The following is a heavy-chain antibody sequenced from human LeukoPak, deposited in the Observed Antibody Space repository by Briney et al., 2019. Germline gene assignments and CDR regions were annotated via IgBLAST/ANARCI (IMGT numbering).Heavy chain of an antibody. Sequence: SETLSLTCGVYGGSFSAYYWSRIRQSPGKGLEWIGEINHSGGTNYNPSLKSRVAISVDTSKNQFSLKLNSVTAADTAVYYCAREGRSRASTGGDLDYWGQGTLVTVSS. J-gene: IGHJ4*02. D-gene: IGHD3-16*01. CDR1: GGSFSAYY. CDR3: AREGRSRASTGGDLDY. V-gene: IGHV4-34*01. CDR2: INHSGGT.